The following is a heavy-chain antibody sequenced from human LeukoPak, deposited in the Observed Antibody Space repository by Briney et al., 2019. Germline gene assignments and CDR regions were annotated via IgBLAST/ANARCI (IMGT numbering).Heavy chain of an antibody. V-gene: IGHV3-48*03. CDR3: ARSAAAGTFPDY. Sequence: PGGSLRLSCAASGFTFSSYEMNWVRQAPGKGLEWVSYISSRGVTIYYADSVKGRFTISRDNAKNSLYLQMNSLRVEDTAVYYCARSAAAGTFPDYWGQGTLVTVSS. CDR1: GFTFSSYE. D-gene: IGHD6-13*01. CDR2: ISSRGVTI. J-gene: IGHJ4*02.